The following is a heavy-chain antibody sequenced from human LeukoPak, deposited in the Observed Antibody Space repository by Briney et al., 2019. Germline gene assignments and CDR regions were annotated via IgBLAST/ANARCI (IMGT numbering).Heavy chain of an antibody. Sequence: GGSLRLSCTASGFTLSSYEMSWIRQAPGKGLEWVSSIDYSGGSTHYADSVMGRFTISRDNSKNTLYLQLNSLRAEDTAVYYCARETHYDSSGYHNDYWGQGTLVTVSS. V-gene: IGHV3-23*01. J-gene: IGHJ4*02. D-gene: IGHD3-22*01. CDR3: ARETHYDSSGYHNDY. CDR2: IDYSGGST. CDR1: GFTLSSYE.